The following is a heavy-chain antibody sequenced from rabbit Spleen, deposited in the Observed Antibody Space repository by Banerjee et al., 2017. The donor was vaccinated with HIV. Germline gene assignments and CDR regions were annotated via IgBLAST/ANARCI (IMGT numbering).Heavy chain of an antibody. CDR1: GFDFSSYG. Sequence: QEQLKETGGGLVQPGGALKLSCKASGFDFSSYGVSWVRQAPGKGLEWIGYIDPIFGSTYYANWVNGRFTISRENTQNTVSLQMNSLTAADAATYFCVRDQAGDSGYGPYYFNLWGPGTLVTVS. J-gene: IGHJ4*01. CDR2: IDPIFGST. V-gene: IGHV1S47*01. D-gene: IGHD2-1*01. CDR3: VRDQAGDSGYGPYYFNL.